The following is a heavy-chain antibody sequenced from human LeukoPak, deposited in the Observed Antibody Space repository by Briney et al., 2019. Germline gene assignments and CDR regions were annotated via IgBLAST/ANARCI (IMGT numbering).Heavy chain of an antibody. Sequence: SVKVSCKASGGTFSSYAISWVRQAPGQGLEWMGGIIPIFGTANYAQKFQGRVTITADGSTSTAYMELSSLRSEDTAVYYCARISGSYSDAFDIWGQGTMVTVSS. D-gene: IGHD1-26*01. CDR2: IIPIFGTA. CDR3: ARISGSYSDAFDI. CDR1: GGTFSSYA. J-gene: IGHJ3*02. V-gene: IGHV1-69*13.